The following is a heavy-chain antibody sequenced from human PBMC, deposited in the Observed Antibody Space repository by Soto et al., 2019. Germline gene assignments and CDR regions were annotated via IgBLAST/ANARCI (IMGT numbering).Heavy chain of an antibody. Sequence: PGGSLRLSCLASGFTFSDFAMTWVRHVPGRGLEWVASLDGAGGSTYYAESVRGRFSISRDNSQNTLFLQMKRLTVDDTAIYYCAAPRDEYGSGVSWFTYGMDIWGPGTPVTVSS. CDR3: AAPRDEYGSGVSWFTYGMDI. CDR1: GFTFSDFA. V-gene: IGHV3-23*01. J-gene: IGHJ6*02. CDR2: LDGAGGST. D-gene: IGHD3-10*01.